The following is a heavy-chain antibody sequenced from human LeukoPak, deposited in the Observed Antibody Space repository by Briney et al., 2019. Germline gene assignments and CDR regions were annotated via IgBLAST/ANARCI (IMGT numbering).Heavy chain of an antibody. V-gene: IGHV3-33*01. D-gene: IGHD6-19*01. J-gene: IGHJ4*02. CDR1: GFTFSSYG. CDR3: ARDPPYSSGWYLFDY. CDR2: IWYDGSNK. Sequence: GGSLRLSCAASGFTFSSYGMHWVRQAPGKGLEWVAVIWYDGSNKYYAGSVKGRFTISRDNSKNTLYLQMNSLRAEDTAVYYCARDPPYSSGWYLFDYWGQGTLVTVSS.